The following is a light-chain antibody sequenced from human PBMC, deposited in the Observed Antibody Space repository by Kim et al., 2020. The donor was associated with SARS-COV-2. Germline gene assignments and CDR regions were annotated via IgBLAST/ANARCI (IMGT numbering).Light chain of an antibody. J-gene: IGKJ2*01. V-gene: IGKV1-33*01. CDR3: QHFDDLVPYT. Sequence: DIQMTQSPSSLSASVGDRVTITCQASQDIGDYLNWYQHKPGKAPKLLIHDAFNVEAGVSSRFRGSGSGTDFTLTITSLQPEDVATYYCQHFDDLVPYTFGHGTKLEI. CDR1: QDIGDY. CDR2: DAF.